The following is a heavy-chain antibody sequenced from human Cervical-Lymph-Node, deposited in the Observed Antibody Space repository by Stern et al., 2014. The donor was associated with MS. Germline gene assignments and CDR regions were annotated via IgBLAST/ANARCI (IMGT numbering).Heavy chain of an antibody. Sequence: QVTLKESGPTLVKPIQTLTLTCTFSGFSLSTSGVGVGWIRQPPGKALEWLALIYWDDDKRYSPSLKSRLTITKDTSKNQVVLTMTNMDPVDTATYYCTRSNISAEYFQHWGQGTLVTVSS. J-gene: IGHJ1*01. CDR1: GFSLSTSGVG. CDR2: IYWDDDK. D-gene: IGHD2/OR15-2a*01. V-gene: IGHV2-5*02. CDR3: TRSNISAEYFQH.